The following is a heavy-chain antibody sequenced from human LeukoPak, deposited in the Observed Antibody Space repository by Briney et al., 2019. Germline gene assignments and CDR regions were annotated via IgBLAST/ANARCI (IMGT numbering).Heavy chain of an antibody. J-gene: IGHJ4*02. CDR3: ARGSPGYSSSWYDY. V-gene: IGHV3-21*01. D-gene: IGHD6-13*01. CDR2: VSSSSSYI. CDR1: GFTFSSYS. Sequence: PGGSLRLSCAASGFTFSSYSMNWVRQAPGKGLEWVSSVSSSSSYIYYADSVKGRFTISRDNAKNTLYLQMNSLRAEDTAVYYCARGSPGYSSSWYDYWGQGTLVTVSS.